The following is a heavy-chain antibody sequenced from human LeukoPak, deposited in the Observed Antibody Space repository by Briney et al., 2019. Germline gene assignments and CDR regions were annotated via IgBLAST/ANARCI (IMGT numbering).Heavy chain of an antibody. CDR3: ARDILSGYYGSGRASQFDY. J-gene: IGHJ4*02. D-gene: IGHD3-10*01. CDR1: GYTFTGYY. V-gene: IGHV1-2*02. CDR2: INPNSGGT. Sequence: GASVKVSCKASGYTFTGYYMHWVRPAPGQGGEWMGWINPNSGGTNYAQKFQGRVTMTRDTSISTAYMELSRLRSDDTAVYYCARDILSGYYGSGRASQFDYWGQGTLVTVS.